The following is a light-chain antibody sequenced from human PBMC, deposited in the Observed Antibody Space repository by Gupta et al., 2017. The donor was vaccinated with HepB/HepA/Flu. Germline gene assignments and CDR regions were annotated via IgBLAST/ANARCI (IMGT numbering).Light chain of an antibody. CDR2: DVS. Sequence: QSALTQPASVSGSPGQSITISCTGTSSDVGAYNYVSWYQQHPGRAPKLMIYDVSNRPSGVSNRFSGSKAGNTASLTISGLQAEDESDYYCSSYTSINTHVFGTGTKVTVL. CDR3: SSYTSINTHV. V-gene: IGLV2-14*03. J-gene: IGLJ1*01. CDR1: SSDVGAYNY.